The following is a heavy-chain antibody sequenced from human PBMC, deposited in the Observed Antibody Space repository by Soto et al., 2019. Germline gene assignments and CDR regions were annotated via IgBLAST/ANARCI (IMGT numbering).Heavy chain of an antibody. D-gene: IGHD2-2*01. J-gene: IGHJ3*02. CDR3: ASCSSIRCLSAFDI. CDR2: IYHSGSA. CDR1: GGSISSHYW. Sequence: SETLSLTCAFSGGSISSHYWLSWVRQPPGKGLEWIGEIYHSGSANSNPSLKSRVTISVDKSKNQFSLKLDSVTAADTAVYYCASCSSIRCLSAFDIWGQGTMVTVSS. V-gene: IGHV4-4*02.